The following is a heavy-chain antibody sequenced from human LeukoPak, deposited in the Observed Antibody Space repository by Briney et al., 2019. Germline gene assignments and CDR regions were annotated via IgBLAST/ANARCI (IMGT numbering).Heavy chain of an antibody. CDR1: GFTLSSDW. CDR2: IKKDGIER. CDR3: ARGRYSSRSGGYYFDI. Sequence: GGSLRLSCVVSGFTLSSDWMSWVRQAPGKGLEWVANIKKDGIERYYVESVKGRFTISRDNAKNSLYLQMNSLRAEDTAVYYCARGRYSSRSGGYYFDIWGQGTLVTVSS. J-gene: IGHJ4*02. D-gene: IGHD2-2*01. V-gene: IGHV3-7*01.